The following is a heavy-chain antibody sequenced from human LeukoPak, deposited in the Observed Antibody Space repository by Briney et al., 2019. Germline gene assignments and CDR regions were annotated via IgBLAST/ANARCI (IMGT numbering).Heavy chain of an antibody. CDR3: TRDNYYDSSDKPLTAFDI. D-gene: IGHD3-22*01. Sequence: GGPLRLSCAASGLTFSRYAMHCVRQAPGKGLELVALISKDGSNKYYADSVKGRFSISRDNSKNTLYLQMNSLRAEDTAVYYCTRDNYYDSSDKPLTAFDIWGQGTMVTVSS. CDR2: ISKDGSNK. J-gene: IGHJ3*02. V-gene: IGHV3-30-3*01. CDR1: GLTFSRYA.